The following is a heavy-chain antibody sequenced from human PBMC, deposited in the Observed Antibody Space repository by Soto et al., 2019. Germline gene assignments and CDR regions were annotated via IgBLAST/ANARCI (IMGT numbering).Heavy chain of an antibody. Sequence: SVKVSCKASGGTFSSYAISWVRQAPGQGLEWMGGIIPIFGTANYAQKFQGRVTITADESTSTAYMELSSLRSEDTAVYYCARTGRWLLNSGPSWFDPWGQGTLVTVSS. CDR2: IIPIFGTA. CDR1: GGTFSSYA. V-gene: IGHV1-69*13. D-gene: IGHD2-15*01. CDR3: ARTGRWLLNSGPSWFDP. J-gene: IGHJ5*02.